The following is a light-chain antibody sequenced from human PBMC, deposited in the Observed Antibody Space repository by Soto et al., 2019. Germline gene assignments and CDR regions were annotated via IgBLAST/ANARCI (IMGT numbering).Light chain of an antibody. CDR1: QSVSSSY. CDR2: GAS. V-gene: IGKV3-20*01. CDR3: QQYGSSFIT. J-gene: IGKJ5*01. Sequence: EIVLTQSPGTLSLSPLERATLSFMASQSVSSSYLAWYQQKPGQAPRLLIYGASSRATGIPDRFSGSGSGTDFTLTISRLEPEDFAVYYCQQYGSSFITFGQGTRLEIK.